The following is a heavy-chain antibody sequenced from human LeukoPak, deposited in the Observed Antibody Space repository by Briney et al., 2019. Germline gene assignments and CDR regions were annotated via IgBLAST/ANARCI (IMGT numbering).Heavy chain of an antibody. CDR3: ARDHWEQHVPRPFDY. Sequence: SGGSLRLSCAASGFTFTTYWMSWVRQAPGKGLEWVANIKQDGTEKYYVDSVKGRFTISRDNAKNSLYLQMNSLRAEDTAVYYCARDHWEQHVPRPFDYWGQGTLVTVSS. J-gene: IGHJ4*02. V-gene: IGHV3-7*01. CDR1: GFTFTTYW. CDR2: IKQDGTEK. D-gene: IGHD1-26*01.